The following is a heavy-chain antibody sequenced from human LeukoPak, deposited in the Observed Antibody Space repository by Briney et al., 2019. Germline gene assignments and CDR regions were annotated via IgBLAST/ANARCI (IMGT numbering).Heavy chain of an antibody. D-gene: IGHD3-10*01. CDR2: ISDSGGST. Sequence: PGGSLRLSCAASGFTFSSYAMSWVRQTPGKGLEWVSGISDSGGSTYYADSVRGRFTISRDNSKNTLHLQMNSLRAEDTAAYYCARDEIMVRGGPRPYWGQGTLVTISS. V-gene: IGHV3-23*01. CDR1: GFTFSSYA. CDR3: ARDEIMVRGGPRPY. J-gene: IGHJ4*02.